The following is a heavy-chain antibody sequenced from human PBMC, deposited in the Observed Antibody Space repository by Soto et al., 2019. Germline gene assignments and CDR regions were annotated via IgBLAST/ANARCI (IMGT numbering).Heavy chain of an antibody. CDR1: GFTFSNYS. CDR3: AIGLSSGWFDY. CDR2: ISSTSKYI. Sequence: EVQLVESGGGLVKPGGSLRVSCAASGFTFSNYSMNWVRQAPGKGLEWVSSISSTSKYIYYADSVKGRFTIPRDNAKKSLYLQMNSLRAEDTAEYYCAIGLSSGWFDYWGQGTLVTVSA. J-gene: IGHJ5*01. D-gene: IGHD6-19*01. V-gene: IGHV3-21*01.